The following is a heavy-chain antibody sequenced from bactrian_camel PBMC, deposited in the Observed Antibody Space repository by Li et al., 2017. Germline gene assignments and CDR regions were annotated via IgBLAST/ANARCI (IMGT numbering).Heavy chain of an antibody. V-gene: IGHV3S60*01. CDR2: IYLKIGST. CDR3: AADQLYGTCRDVLDFPA. D-gene: IGHD6*01. CDR1: AYMDTFR. Sequence: VQLVESGGGSVQAGGSLTLSCVASAYMDTFRMAWFRQLPEKRREGIAGIYLKIGSTYYADSVKGRFTISQDSAKNTVYLQMNGLQPEDTGMYYCAADQLYGTCRDVLDFPARGQGTQVTVS. J-gene: IGHJ4*01.